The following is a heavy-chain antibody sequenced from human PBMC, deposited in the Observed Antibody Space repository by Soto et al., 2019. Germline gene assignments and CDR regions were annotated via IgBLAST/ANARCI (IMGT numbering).Heavy chain of an antibody. D-gene: IGHD3-22*01. J-gene: IGHJ4*02. CDR1: GGTFSSYA. CDR3: ARAETYYYDSSGYFRFDY. Sequence: QVQLVQSGAEVKKPGSSVKVSCKASGGTFSSYAISWVRQAPGQGLEWMGGIIPIFGTANYAQKFQGRVTITADESTSTAYMELSSLRSEDTAAYYCARAETYYYDSSGYFRFDYWGQGTLVTVSS. CDR2: IIPIFGTA. V-gene: IGHV1-69*01.